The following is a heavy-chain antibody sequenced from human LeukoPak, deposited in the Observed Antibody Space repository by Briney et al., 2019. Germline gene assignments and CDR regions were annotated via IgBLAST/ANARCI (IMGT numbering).Heavy chain of an antibody. CDR2: VYNSGRT. J-gene: IGHJ4*02. V-gene: IGHV4-59*02. Sequence: SETLSLTCNVSGDSVTNSFWSGIRQPPGKGLEWIGYVYNSGRTHSNPSLKSRVTISVDTSNNQFSLKLNSVTAADTAVYYCARDRSGTYFAFEYWGQGALVTVSA. D-gene: IGHD3-10*01. CDR1: GDSVTNSF. CDR3: ARDRSGTYFAFEY.